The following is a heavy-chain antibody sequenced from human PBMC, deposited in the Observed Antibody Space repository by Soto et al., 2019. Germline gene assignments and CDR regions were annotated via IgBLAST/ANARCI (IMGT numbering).Heavy chain of an antibody. CDR3: ARLGKGAKAAAPPFDY. V-gene: IGHV4-34*01. CDR2: INHSGST. D-gene: IGHD6-13*01. CDR1: GGSFSGYY. Sequence: QVQLQQWGAGLLKPSETLSLTCAVYGGSFSGYYWSCIRQPPGKGLEWIGEINHSGSTNYNPSLKSRVTISVDTSKNQFSLKLSSVTAADTAVYYCARLGKGAKAAAPPFDYWGQGTLVTVSS. J-gene: IGHJ4*02.